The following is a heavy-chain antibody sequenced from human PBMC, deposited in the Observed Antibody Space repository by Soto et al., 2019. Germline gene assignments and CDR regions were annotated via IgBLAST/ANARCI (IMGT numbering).Heavy chain of an antibody. CDR1: GFSLDTTGVG. CDR2: IYWHDDR. V-gene: IGHV2-5*01. Sequence: QITLKESGPTLVKPTQSLMLTCSFSGFSLDTTGVGVGWIRQAPGKALEWLANIYWHDDRRYNPSLEGRLTITKDTSKNTVVLKMTNMDPVDTGTYFCARAYNWNYIWGQGMLVTVSS. D-gene: IGHD1-7*01. CDR3: ARAYNWNYI. J-gene: IGHJ4*02.